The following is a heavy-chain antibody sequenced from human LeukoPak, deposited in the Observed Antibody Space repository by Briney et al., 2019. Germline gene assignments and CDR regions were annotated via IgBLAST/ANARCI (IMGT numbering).Heavy chain of an antibody. CDR1: GFTFSSYA. CDR2: ISGSDGST. J-gene: IGHJ3*02. V-gene: IGHV3-23*01. Sequence: SGGSLRLSCAASGFTFSSYAMSWVRQAPGKGLEWVSAISGSDGSTYYADSVKGRFTISRDNSKNTLYLQMNSLRAEDTAVYYCAKGFSSSWYNLDAFDIWGQGTMVTVSS. D-gene: IGHD6-13*01. CDR3: AKGFSSSWYNLDAFDI.